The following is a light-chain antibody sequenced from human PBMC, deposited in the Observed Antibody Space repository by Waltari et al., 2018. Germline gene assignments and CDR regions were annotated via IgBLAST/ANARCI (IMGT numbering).Light chain of an antibody. J-gene: IGKJ4*01. CDR2: DAS. Sequence: ETVLTQSQATLSLSPGERTTLSCRASEDVSIDLAWYQQKPGQAPRLLIYDASNRATGIPSRFSGSGSGTDFTLTISSLEPEDFALYYCQQRRNWPPLTFGGGTKVE. V-gene: IGKV3-11*01. CDR1: EDVSID. CDR3: QQRRNWPPLT.